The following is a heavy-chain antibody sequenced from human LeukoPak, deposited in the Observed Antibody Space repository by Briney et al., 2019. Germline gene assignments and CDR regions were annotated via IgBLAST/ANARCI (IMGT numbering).Heavy chain of an antibody. CDR3: ARDGEIGYCSSTSCYTLGSYYYYGMDV. V-gene: IGHV1-18*01. CDR2: ISAYNGNT. Sequence: ATVKVSCKASGYTFTSYGISWVRQAPGQGLEWMGWISAYNGNTNYAQKLQGRVTMTTDTSTSTAYMELRSLRSDDTAVYYCARDGEIGYCSSTSCYTLGSYYYYGMDVWGQGTTVTVSS. CDR1: GYTFTSYG. J-gene: IGHJ6*02. D-gene: IGHD2-2*02.